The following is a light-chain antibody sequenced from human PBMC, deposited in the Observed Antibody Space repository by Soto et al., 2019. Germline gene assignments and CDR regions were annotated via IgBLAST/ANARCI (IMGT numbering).Light chain of an antibody. J-gene: IGLJ3*02. V-gene: IGLV1-40*01. CDR2: GNS. Sequence: QSVLTQPPSVSGPPGQRVTISGTGTSPNIGAGYDVHWYQQLPGTAPKLLIYGNSNRPSGVPDRFSGSKSGTSASLAITGLRAEDEADYYCQSYDSSLSGWVFGGGTKLTVL. CDR3: QSYDSSLSGWV. CDR1: SPNIGAGYD.